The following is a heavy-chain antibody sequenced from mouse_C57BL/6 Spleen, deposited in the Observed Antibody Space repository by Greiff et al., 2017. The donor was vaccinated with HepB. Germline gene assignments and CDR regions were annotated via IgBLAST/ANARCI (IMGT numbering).Heavy chain of an antibody. D-gene: IGHD2-12*01. V-gene: IGHV1-22*01. CDR1: GYTFTDYN. J-gene: IGHJ4*01. Sequence: EVQLQQSGPELVKPGASVKMSCKASGYTFTDYNMHWVKQSHGKSLEWIGYINPNNGGTRYNQKFKGKATLTVNKSSSTAYMELRSLTSEDSAVYYCADKDYSGYYAMDYWGQGTSVTVSS. CDR3: ADKDYSGYYAMDY. CDR2: INPNNGGT.